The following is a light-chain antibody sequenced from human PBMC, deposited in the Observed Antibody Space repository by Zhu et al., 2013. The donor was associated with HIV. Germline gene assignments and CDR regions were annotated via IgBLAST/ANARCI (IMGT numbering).Light chain of an antibody. J-gene: IGKJ2*04. CDR1: QDVGHN. CDR2: DGS. CDR3: QHHDNFPFCS. Sequence: DIQMTQSPSSLSASVGDSVTFTCRASQDVGHNLNWYQQKPGKAPKLLIYDGSSLQTGVPSRFSGSGSGTDFSLTISSLQPEDTATYFCQHHDNFPFCSFGQGTKLEIK. V-gene: IGKV1-33*01.